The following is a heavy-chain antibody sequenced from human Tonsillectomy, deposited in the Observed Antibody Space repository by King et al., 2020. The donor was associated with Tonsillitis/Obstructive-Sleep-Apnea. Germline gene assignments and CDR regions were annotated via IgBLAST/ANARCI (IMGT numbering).Heavy chain of an antibody. J-gene: IGHJ4*02. D-gene: IGHD6-6*01. CDR3: ARHTSYGSSDY. CDR1: GYSFTTYW. Sequence: QLVQSGAEVKKSGESLKISCKGSGYSFTTYWIGWVRQMPGKGLEWMGIIYPGDSDTRYSPSFQGQVTISADKSSNTVYVQWNSLKASDTAMYYCARHTSYGSSDYWGQGTLVTGSS. V-gene: IGHV5-51*01. CDR2: IYPGDSDT.